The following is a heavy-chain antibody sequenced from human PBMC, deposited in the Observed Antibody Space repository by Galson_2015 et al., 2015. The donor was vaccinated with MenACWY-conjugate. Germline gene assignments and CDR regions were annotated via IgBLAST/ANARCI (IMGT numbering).Heavy chain of an antibody. D-gene: IGHD6-13*01. CDR1: GYSFSDYG. Sequence: SVKVSCKASGYSFSDYGVSWVRQAPGQGLEWMGWISAYNGNTHYGQKFQGRVTVTTDTSTSTAYMEVRSLRSDDTAVYYCARDRGTGYSSTWSEGSLDYWGQGTLVSVSS. V-gene: IGHV1-18*01. CDR3: ARDRGTGYSSTWSEGSLDY. CDR2: ISAYNGNT. J-gene: IGHJ4*02.